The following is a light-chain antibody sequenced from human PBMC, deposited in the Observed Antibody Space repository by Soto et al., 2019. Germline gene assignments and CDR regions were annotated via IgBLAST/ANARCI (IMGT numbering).Light chain of an antibody. CDR3: AAWDDSLSVHVV. V-gene: IGLV1-47*01. J-gene: IGLJ2*01. CDR1: SSNIGSNY. CDR2: RNN. Sequence: QLVLTQPPSASGTPGQRVTISCSGSSSNIGSNYVYWYQQLPGTAPKLLIYRNNQRPSGFPDRFSGSKSGTSASLAVSGLRSEEEADYYCAAWDDSLSVHVVFGVGTKVTVL.